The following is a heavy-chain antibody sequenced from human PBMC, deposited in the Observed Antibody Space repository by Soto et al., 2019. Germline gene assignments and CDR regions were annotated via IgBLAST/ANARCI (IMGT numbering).Heavy chain of an antibody. J-gene: IGHJ4*02. D-gene: IGHD2-8*01. CDR3: ARPPYPGCINAVCYPLDY. CDR2: INPSGGST. Sequence: QVQLVQSGAEVKKPGASVKISCKASGYTFTSYYMHWVRQAPGQGLEWMGIINPSGGSTNYAQKLQGRVAMTRDPSTSTVYMELNSLRCEDTAVYYCARPPYPGCINAVCYPLDYWGQGTLVTVSS. V-gene: IGHV1-46*01. CDR1: GYTFTSYY.